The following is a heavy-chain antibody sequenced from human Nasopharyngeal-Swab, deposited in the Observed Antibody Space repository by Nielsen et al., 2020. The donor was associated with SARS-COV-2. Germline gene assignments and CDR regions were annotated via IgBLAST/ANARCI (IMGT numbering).Heavy chain of an antibody. CDR3: AKEATLGGVGDYYYMDV. V-gene: IGHV3-23*01. Sequence: GGSLRLSCAASGFTFSSYAMSWVRKAPGKGMEGVSAISGSGGSTYYADSVKGRFTISRDNSKNTLYLQMNSLRADDTAVYYCAKEATLGGVGDYYYMDVWGKGTTVTVSS. CDR1: GFTFSSYA. D-gene: IGHD3-16*01. J-gene: IGHJ6*03. CDR2: ISGSGGST.